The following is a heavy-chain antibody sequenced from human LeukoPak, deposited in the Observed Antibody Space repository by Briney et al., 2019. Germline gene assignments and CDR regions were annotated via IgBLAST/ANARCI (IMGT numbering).Heavy chain of an antibody. J-gene: IGHJ3*02. Sequence: PGGSLRLSCAASGFTFSSYAMHWVRQAPGKGLEWAAVISYDGSNKYYADSVKGRFTISRDNSKNTLYLQMNSLRAEDTAVYYCARNYYDSSGYYYGDAFDIWGQGTMVTVSS. CDR1: GFTFSSYA. CDR2: ISYDGSNK. V-gene: IGHV3-30-3*01. D-gene: IGHD3-22*01. CDR3: ARNYYDSSGYYYGDAFDI.